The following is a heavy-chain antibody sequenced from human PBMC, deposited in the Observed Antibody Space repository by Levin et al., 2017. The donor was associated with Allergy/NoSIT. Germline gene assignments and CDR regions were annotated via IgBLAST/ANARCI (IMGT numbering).Heavy chain of an antibody. V-gene: IGHV1-69*01. Sequence: KISCKASGGTFSSYAISWVRQAPGQGLERMGGIIPIFGTTNYAQKFQGRVTITADESTSTAYMELSSLRSEDTAVYYCARETPGTALAFDLWGQGTMVSVSS. J-gene: IGHJ3*01. CDR2: IIPIFGTT. D-gene: IGHD1-14*01. CDR3: ARETPGTALAFDL. CDR1: GGTFSSYA.